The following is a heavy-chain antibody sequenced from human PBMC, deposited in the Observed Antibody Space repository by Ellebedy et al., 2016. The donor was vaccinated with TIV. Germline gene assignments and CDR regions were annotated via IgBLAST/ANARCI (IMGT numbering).Heavy chain of an antibody. V-gene: IGHV1-69*05. D-gene: IGHD3-10*01. J-gene: IGHJ4*02. CDR2: IIAIFGTT. Sequence: ASVKVSCKASGGIFRSNAVSWVRQAPGQGFEWMGGIIAIFGTTTYAQKFQDRVTMTRDMSTSTVHMELSSLRSEDTAVYYCATYGSGTYASFDYWGQGTLVTVSS. CDR3: ATYGSGTYASFDY. CDR1: GGIFRSNA.